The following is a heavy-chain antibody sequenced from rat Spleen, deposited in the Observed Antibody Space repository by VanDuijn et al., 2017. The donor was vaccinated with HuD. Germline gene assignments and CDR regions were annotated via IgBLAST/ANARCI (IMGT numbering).Heavy chain of an antibody. CDR3: ARGDFSSPRGGY. Sequence: QVQLKESGPGLVQPSQTLSLTCTVSGFSLTSYHVHWVRQPPGKGLDWMGVIWGDGNSNFNSALHSRLSIRRDTAKSQVYLKMNRLQTEGTATYSCARGDFSSPRGGYWSQGVMVTVSS. CDR1: GFSLTSYH. CDR2: IWGDGNS. V-gene: IGHV2-32*01. J-gene: IGHJ2*01. D-gene: IGHD1-2*01.